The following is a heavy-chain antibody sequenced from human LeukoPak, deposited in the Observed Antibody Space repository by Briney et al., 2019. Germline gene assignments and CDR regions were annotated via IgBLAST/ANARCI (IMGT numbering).Heavy chain of an antibody. CDR3: ARLDYGDYRGAFDI. CDR2: ISSSCSTI. V-gene: IGHV3-48*03. Sequence: GGSLRLSCAASGFTFSSYEMNWVRQAPGKGLERVSYISSSCSTIYYADSVKGRFAISRDNAKNSLYLQMNSLRAEDTAVYYCARLDYGDYRGAFDIWGQGTMVTVSS. D-gene: IGHD4-17*01. CDR1: GFTFSSYE. J-gene: IGHJ3*02.